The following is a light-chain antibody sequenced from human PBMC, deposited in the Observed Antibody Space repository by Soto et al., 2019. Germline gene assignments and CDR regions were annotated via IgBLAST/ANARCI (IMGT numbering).Light chain of an antibody. V-gene: IGKV1-13*02. CDR1: QDIRSA. J-gene: IGKJ1*01. CDR3: QHYNSYSEA. CDR2: AAS. Sequence: AIHLTQSPSSLSASVGDRVTITCRASQDIRSALGWYQQKPGKVPKLLIYAASTLKSGVPSRFSGSGSGTEFTLTISSLQPDDFATYYCQHYNSYSEAFGQGTKVDIK.